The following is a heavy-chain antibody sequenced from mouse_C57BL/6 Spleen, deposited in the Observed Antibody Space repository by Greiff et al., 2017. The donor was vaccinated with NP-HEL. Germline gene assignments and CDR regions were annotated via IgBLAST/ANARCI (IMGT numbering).Heavy chain of an antibody. J-gene: IGHJ4*01. CDR2: IYPGSGST. D-gene: IGHD1-1*01. CDR3: ARQYYGSSQSYAMDY. Sequence: QVQLQQSGAELVKPGASVKMSCKASGYTFTSYWITWVKQRPGQGLEWIGDIYPGSGSTNYNEKFRSKATLTVDTSSSTAYMQLSSLTSEDSAVYYCARQYYGSSQSYAMDYWGQGTSVTVSS. V-gene: IGHV1-55*01. CDR1: GYTFTSYW.